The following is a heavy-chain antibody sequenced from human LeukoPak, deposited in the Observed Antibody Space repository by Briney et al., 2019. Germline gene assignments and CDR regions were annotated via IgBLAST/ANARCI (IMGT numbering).Heavy chain of an antibody. Sequence: ASVKVSCKASGYTFPSYYMHWVRQAPGQGLEWMGWVNPNSGGTYYPQKFQGRVTMTRDTSISTAYIELSRLRSDDAAVYYCARGRRILVGDTNAGDFFDYWGQGTLVTVSS. V-gene: IGHV1-2*02. CDR3: ARGRRILVGDTNAGDFFDY. D-gene: IGHD1-26*01. CDR2: VNPNSGGT. CDR1: GYTFPSYY. J-gene: IGHJ4*02.